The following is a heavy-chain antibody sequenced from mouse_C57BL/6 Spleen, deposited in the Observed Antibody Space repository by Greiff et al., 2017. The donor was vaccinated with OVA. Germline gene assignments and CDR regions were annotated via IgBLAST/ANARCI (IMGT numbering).Heavy chain of an antibody. Sequence: QVQLQQPGTELVKPGASVKLSCKASGYTFTSYWMHWVKQRPGQGLGWIGNINPSNGGTNYNEKFKSKATLTVDKSSSTAYMQLSSLTSEDSAVYYCARVERDSSGWFAYWGQGTLVTVSA. J-gene: IGHJ3*01. CDR2: INPSNGGT. V-gene: IGHV1-53*01. CDR1: GYTFTSYW. CDR3: ARVERDSSGWFAY. D-gene: IGHD3-2*02.